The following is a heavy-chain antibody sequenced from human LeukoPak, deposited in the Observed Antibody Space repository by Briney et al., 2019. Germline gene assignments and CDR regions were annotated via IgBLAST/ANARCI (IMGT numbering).Heavy chain of an antibody. J-gene: IGHJ6*02. Sequence: WIRQPPGKGLEWIGSIYYSGSTYYNPSLKSRVTISVDTSKNQFSLKLSSVTAADTAVYYCAREGMNGMDVWGQGTTVTVSS. CDR3: AREGMNGMDV. V-gene: IGHV4-39*02. CDR2: IYYSGST. D-gene: IGHD3-10*01.